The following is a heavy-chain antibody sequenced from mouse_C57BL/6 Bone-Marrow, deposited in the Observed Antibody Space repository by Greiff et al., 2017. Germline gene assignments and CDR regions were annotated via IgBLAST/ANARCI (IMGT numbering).Heavy chain of an antibody. CDR2: IYPRSGNT. CDR3: ARDRVYYIDY. J-gene: IGHJ2*01. Sequence: VQLVESGAELARPGASVKLSCKASGYTFTSYGISWVKQRTGQGLEWIGEIYPRSGNTYSNEKFTGKATLTADKSSSTAYMDLRSLTYEDSAVYFCARDRVYYIDYWGQGTTLTVSS. D-gene: IGHD3-2*01. CDR1: GYTFTSYG. V-gene: IGHV1-81*01.